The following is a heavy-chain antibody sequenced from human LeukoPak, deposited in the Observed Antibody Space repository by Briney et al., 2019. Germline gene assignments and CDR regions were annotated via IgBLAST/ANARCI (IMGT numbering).Heavy chain of an antibody. D-gene: IGHD3-10*02. CDR1: GFTFSDYF. Sequence: GGSLRLSCAASGFTFSDYFMTWIRQAPGKGLEWVSGISSSGTAIYYRDSLKGRFTISRDNAKNSLYLQMNSLRAEDTAVYYCAELGITMIGGVWGKGTTVTISS. CDR3: AELGITMIGGV. CDR2: ISSSGTAI. J-gene: IGHJ6*04. V-gene: IGHV3-11*04.